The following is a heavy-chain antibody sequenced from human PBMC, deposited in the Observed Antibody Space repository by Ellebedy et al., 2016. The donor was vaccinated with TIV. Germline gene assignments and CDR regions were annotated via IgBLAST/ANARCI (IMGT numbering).Heavy chain of an antibody. CDR2: IYYSGST. CDR1: GGSISSGGYY. D-gene: IGHD3-10*01. CDR3: ARDVSVWFGEKNRDGYFDY. Sequence: SETLSLTXTVSGGSISSGGYYWSWIRQHPGKGLEWIGYIYYSGSTNYNPSLKSRVTISVDTSKNQFSLKLSSVTAADTAGYYCARDVSVWFGEKNRDGYFDYWGQGTLVTVSS. J-gene: IGHJ4*02. V-gene: IGHV4-61*08.